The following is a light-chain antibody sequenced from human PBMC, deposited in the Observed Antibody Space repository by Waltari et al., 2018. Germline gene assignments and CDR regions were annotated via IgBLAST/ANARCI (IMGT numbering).Light chain of an antibody. Sequence: QSALTQPASVSGSPGQSITVSCTGSSNDVGTYNLVSWFQQRPGEAPQLLIYEVTQRPSGVSNRFSGSKSGNTASLTVSGLQAEDEADYYCCSHSSSRSLLFGGGTKVTVL. CDR1: SNDVGTYNL. V-gene: IGLV2-23*02. CDR2: EVT. J-gene: IGLJ2*01. CDR3: CSHSSSRSLL.